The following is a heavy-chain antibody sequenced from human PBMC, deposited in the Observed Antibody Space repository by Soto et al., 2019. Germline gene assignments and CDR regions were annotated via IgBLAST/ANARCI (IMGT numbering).Heavy chain of an antibody. CDR1: GFTFSNAW. J-gene: IGHJ4*02. V-gene: IGHV3-15*01. CDR3: TTGYDFWSGYSPFDY. CDR2: IKSKTDGGTT. D-gene: IGHD3-3*01. Sequence: SLRLSCAASGFTFSNAWMSWVRQAPGKGLEWVGRIKSKTDGGTTDYAAPVKGRFTISRDDSKNTLYLQMNSLKTEDTAVYYCTTGYDFWSGYSPFDYWGQGTLVTVSS.